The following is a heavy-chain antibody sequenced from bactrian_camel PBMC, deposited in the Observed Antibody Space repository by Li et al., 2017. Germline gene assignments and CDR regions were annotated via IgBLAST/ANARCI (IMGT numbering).Heavy chain of an antibody. Sequence: HVQLVESGGGSVQAGGSLRVSCAVSEYHYTTYCMAWFRQTPGKEREGVAVIDNNGTTSYADSVKGRFTIARDAAKVAVHLKMDNLQPEDSAMYYCATGGALSLWWFSGHAVDSWGEGTQVTVS. CDR1: EYHYTTYC. J-gene: IGHJ7*01. D-gene: IGHD2*01. V-gene: IGHV3S53*01. CDR2: IDNNGTT.